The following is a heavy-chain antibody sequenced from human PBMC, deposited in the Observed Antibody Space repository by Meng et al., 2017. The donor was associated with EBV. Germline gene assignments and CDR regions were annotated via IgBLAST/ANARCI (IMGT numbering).Heavy chain of an antibody. D-gene: IGHD3-3*01. CDR1: GYTFTGYY. CDR3: ASGNFTDH. CDR2: INPTSGGT. V-gene: IGHV1-2*06. J-gene: IGHJ4*02. Sequence: QVQLVQSGAEVKKPXXSVKVSCKASGYTFTGYYLHWVRQSPGQGLEWMGRINPTSGGTNYVQKFQGRVTMTRDTSISTAYMELTGLRSGDTAVYYCASGNFTDHWGQGTLDTVSS.